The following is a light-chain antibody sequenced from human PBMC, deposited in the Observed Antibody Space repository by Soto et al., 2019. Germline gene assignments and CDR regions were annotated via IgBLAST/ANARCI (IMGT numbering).Light chain of an antibody. V-gene: IGKV3-20*01. Sequence: ELVMTQSPGTLSLSPGERATLSCRASQSVSSTYSAWYQQNPGQDPRPLIFGASTRATGIPDRLSGGASGKESTPTISRLAPEDAAVYYCQQYGSSGTFGQGTKGDI. CDR3: QQYGSSGT. CDR1: QSVSSTY. J-gene: IGKJ1*01. CDR2: GAS.